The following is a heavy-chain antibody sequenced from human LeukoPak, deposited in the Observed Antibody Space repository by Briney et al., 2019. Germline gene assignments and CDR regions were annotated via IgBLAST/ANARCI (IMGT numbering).Heavy chain of an antibody. CDR2: MSYDGTSK. D-gene: IGHD3-10*01. V-gene: IGHV3-33*01. J-gene: IGHJ4*02. CDR1: GFTFDSFG. CDR3: VRGPETYFYYSGSSSDFDY. Sequence: PGGSLRLSCAASGFTFDSFGMHWVRQAPGRGLEWVALMSYDGTSKYYADSVKGRFTISRDDSKDTLFLEMNSLRGEDTAVYYCVRGPETYFYYSGSSSDFDYWGQGTPVTISS.